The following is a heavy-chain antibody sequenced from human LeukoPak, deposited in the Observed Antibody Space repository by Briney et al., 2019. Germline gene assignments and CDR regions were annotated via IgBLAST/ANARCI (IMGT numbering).Heavy chain of an antibody. CDR1: GYTFTSYG. Sequence: ASVKVSCKASGYTFTSYGISWVRQAPGQGLEWMGWISAYNGNTNYAQKLQGRVTMTTDTSTSTAYMELRSLRSDDTAVYYCARGDSIPTATDWFDPWGQGTLVTVSS. CDR2: ISAYNGNT. CDR3: ARGDSIPTATDWFDP. D-gene: IGHD4-17*01. V-gene: IGHV1-18*01. J-gene: IGHJ5*02.